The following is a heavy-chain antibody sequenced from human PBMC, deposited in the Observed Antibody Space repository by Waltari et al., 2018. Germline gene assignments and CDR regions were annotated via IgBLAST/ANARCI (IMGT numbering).Heavy chain of an antibody. J-gene: IGHJ4*02. CDR1: GCPFRNYW. CDR3: GRCPRRDPLCD. V-gene: IGHV3-7*04. Sequence: EVQLVESGGGLVQPGGSLRLSCAASGCPFRNYWMSWVRQPPGKGLEWVANIAQDASENYYVGSVKGRFTISRDNAKNFLYLQMNSLRAEDTAVYYCGRCPRRDPLCDWGQGTLVSVSS. CDR2: IAQDASEN.